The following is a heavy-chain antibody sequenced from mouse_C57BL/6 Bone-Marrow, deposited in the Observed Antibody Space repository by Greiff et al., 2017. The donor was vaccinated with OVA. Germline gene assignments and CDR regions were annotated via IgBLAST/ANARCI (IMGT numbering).Heavy chain of an antibody. CDR3: ARAELGRDYYAMDY. J-gene: IGHJ4*01. Sequence: EVQLQQSGPGLVKPSQSLSLTCSVTGYSITSGYYWNWIRQFPGNKLEWMGYISYDGSNNYNPSLKNRISITRDTSKNQFFLKLNSVTTEDTATYYCARAELGRDYYAMDYWGQGTSVTVSS. V-gene: IGHV3-6*01. D-gene: IGHD4-1*01. CDR2: ISYDGSN. CDR1: GYSITSGYY.